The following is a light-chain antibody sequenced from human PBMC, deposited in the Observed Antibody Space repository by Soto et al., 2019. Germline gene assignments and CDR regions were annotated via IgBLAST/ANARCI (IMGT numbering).Light chain of an antibody. CDR3: KQYGSTNRN. J-gene: IGKJ2*01. CDR2: GAY. Sequence: EILLTHSPCTLSLSPGERATLSCRASQSVSNNYLAWYQQKPGQAPRLLIYGAYSRATGIPDRFSGSGSGKELTLIIRRMEPEDIEVYTCKQYGSTNRNFGQGNKVDIK. CDR1: QSVSNNY. V-gene: IGKV3-20*01.